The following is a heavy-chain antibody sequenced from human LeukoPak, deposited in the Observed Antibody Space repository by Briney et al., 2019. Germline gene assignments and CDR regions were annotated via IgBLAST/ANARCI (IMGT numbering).Heavy chain of an antibody. CDR1: GFTFVGNA. CDR2: VSGSDGSS. J-gene: IGHJ4*02. V-gene: IGHV3-23*01. Sequence: SGGSLRLSCATSGFTFVGNAMSWVRQAPGKGLEWVSGVSGSDGSSHYADSVKGRFTISVDNSKNTLHLQMNSLRAEDTAAYYCAKGGLGGYNAVFDHWGQGTLVTVSS. CDR3: AKGGLGGYNAVFDH. D-gene: IGHD5-24*01.